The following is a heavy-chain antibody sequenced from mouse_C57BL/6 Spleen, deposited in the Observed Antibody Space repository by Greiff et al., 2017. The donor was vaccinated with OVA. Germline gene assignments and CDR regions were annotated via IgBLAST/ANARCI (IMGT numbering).Heavy chain of an antibody. CDR1: GYTFTSYG. CDR3: ARETITTVVATSYYYAMDY. V-gene: IGHV1-81*01. J-gene: IGHJ4*01. Sequence: QVQLQQSGAELARPGASVKLSCKASGYTFTSYGISWVKQRTGQGLEWIGEIYPRSGNTYYNEKFKGKATLTADKSSSTAYMELRSLTSEDSAVYFCARETITTVVATSYYYAMDYWGQGTSVTVSS. D-gene: IGHD1-1*01. CDR2: IYPRSGNT.